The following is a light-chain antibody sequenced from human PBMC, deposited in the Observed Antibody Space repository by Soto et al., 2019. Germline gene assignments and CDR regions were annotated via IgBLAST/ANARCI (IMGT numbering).Light chain of an antibody. J-gene: IGKJ4*01. Sequence: EIVMTQSPATLSVSPGEGATLSCRASQTVSSNLAWYQQRPGQAPRLLIYGASTRATGIPARFSGSETGTEFTLTISSLQSEDFAVYYCQQSHNWPLSFGGGTKVEIK. CDR3: QQSHNWPLS. CDR2: GAS. V-gene: IGKV3-15*01. CDR1: QTVSSN.